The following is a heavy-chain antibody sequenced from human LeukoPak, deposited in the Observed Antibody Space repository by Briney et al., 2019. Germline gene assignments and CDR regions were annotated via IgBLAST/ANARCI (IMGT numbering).Heavy chain of an antibody. CDR2: ISWNSGKI. V-gene: IGHV3-9*01. Sequence: GGSLRLSCAASGFTFDDHAMLWVRQAPGKGPEWVSGISWNSGKIGYADSVKGRFTISRDNAKNSLYLQMNSLRADDTAFYYCAKDLWFGELQAGGMDVWGQGTTVTVSS. J-gene: IGHJ6*02. D-gene: IGHD3-10*01. CDR3: AKDLWFGELQAGGMDV. CDR1: GFTFDDHA.